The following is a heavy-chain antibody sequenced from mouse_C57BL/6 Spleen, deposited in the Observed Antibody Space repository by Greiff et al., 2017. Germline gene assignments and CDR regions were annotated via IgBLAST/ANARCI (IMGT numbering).Heavy chain of an antibody. V-gene: IGHV2-2*01. Sequence: VQLQQSGPGLVQPSQSLSITCTVSGFSLTSYGVHWVRQSPGNGLEWLGVIWGGGSTDYNAAFISRLSISEDNSKSQVLFKMNSLQDDDTAIYYCASDYEGAMDYWGQGTSVTVSS. CDR3: ASDYEGAMDY. CDR1: GFSLTSYG. J-gene: IGHJ4*01. D-gene: IGHD2-4*01. CDR2: IWGGGST.